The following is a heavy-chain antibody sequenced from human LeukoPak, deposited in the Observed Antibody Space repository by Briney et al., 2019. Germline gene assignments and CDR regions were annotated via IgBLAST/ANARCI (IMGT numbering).Heavy chain of an antibody. CDR3: ARHLRFDDWFDP. V-gene: IGHV4-59*08. D-gene: IGHD3-10*01. CDR1: GDSISSYY. Sequence: SETLSLTCTVSGDSISSYYCSWIRQPPGEGLEWIGYIYYSGSTNYNPSLKSRVTISVDTSKNQFSLKLSSVTAADTAVYYCARHLRFDDWFDPWGQGTLVTVSS. CDR2: IYYSGST. J-gene: IGHJ5*02.